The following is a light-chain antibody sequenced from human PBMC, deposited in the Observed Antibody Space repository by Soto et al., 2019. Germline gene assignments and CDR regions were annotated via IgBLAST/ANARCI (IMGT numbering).Light chain of an antibody. V-gene: IGLV1-44*01. J-gene: IGLJ2*01. CDR1: SSNIGSNN. CDR2: TNN. Sequence: QSVRTQPPSSSGTPGQRVTISFSGSSSNIGSNNVNWYQQLPGTAPKLLIYTNNQRPSGVPDRFSGSKSGTSASLAISGLQSEDEADYYCAAWDDSLNGPVFGGGTKVTVL. CDR3: AAWDDSLNGPV.